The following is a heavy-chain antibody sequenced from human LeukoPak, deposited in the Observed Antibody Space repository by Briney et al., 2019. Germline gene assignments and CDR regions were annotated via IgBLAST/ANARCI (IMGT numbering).Heavy chain of an antibody. CDR3: ARKKFIAAGGFDP. Sequence: SETLSLTCTVSGGALSNYYWSWIRQPPGKGLEWIGYIYYSGSTNYNPSLRSRVTISVDTSKNQFSLKLTSVIPADTAVYYCARKKFIAAGGFDPWGQGTLGTVSS. CDR1: GGALSNYY. D-gene: IGHD6-6*01. V-gene: IGHV4-59*01. CDR2: IYYSGST. J-gene: IGHJ5*02.